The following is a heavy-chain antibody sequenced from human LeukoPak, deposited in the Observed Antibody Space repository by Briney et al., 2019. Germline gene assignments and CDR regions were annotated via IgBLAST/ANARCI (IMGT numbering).Heavy chain of an antibody. CDR1: GGSISSSSYY. D-gene: IGHD3-22*01. CDR2: IYYSGST. V-gene: IGHV4-39*07. Sequence: SETLSLTCTVSGGSISSSSYYWGWIRQPPGKGLEWIGSIYYSGSTYYNPSLKSRVTISVDTSKNQFSLKLSSVTAADTAVYYCARAGYYYDSSSYYEGDYWGQGTLVTVSS. CDR3: ARAGYYYDSSSYYEGDY. J-gene: IGHJ4*02.